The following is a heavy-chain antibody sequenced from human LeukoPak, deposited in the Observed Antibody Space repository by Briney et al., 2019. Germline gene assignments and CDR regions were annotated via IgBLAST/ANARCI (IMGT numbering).Heavy chain of an antibody. Sequence: SGPTLVKPTQTPTLTCTFSGFSLSTSGVGGGWIRQPPGKALEWLALIYWNEDKRYSPSRKSRLTTTKDPSKNQVVLTMTNMDPVDPATYYCAHTLLYCSSASCPNFDYWGQGTLVTVSS. V-gene: IGHV2-5*01. CDR3: AHTLLYCSSASCPNFDY. CDR1: GFSLSTSGVG. D-gene: IGHD2-2*01. J-gene: IGHJ4*02. CDR2: IYWNEDK.